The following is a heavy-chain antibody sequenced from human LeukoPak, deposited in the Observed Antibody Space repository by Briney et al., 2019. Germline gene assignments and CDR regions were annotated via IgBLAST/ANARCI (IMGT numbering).Heavy chain of an antibody. D-gene: IGHD1-7*01. J-gene: IGHJ6*02. CDR2: VKSKTDGGTT. V-gene: IGHV3-15*01. CDR1: GFTFSSYS. CDR3: STDAYNWNFYYYYGMDV. Sequence: GGSLRLSCAASGFTFSSYSMNWVRQAPGKGLEWVGRVKSKTDGGTTDYAAPVRGRFTISRDDSKNTLYLQMNSLQTEDAAVYYCSTDAYNWNFYYYYGMDVWGQGTTVTVSS.